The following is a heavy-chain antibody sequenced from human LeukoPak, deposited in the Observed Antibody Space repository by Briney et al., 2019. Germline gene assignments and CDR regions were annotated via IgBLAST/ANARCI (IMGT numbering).Heavy chain of an antibody. CDR2: ISSSSSYI. CDR3: ARAVNDYGDYVFDY. CDR1: GFTFSVYS. J-gene: IGHJ4*02. D-gene: IGHD4-17*01. Sequence: GGSLRLSCAASGFTFSVYSMNWVRQAPGKGLEWVSSISSSSSYIYYADSMKGRFTISRDNAKNPLYLQMNSLRAEDTAVYYCARAVNDYGDYVFDYWGQGTLVTVSS. V-gene: IGHV3-21*01.